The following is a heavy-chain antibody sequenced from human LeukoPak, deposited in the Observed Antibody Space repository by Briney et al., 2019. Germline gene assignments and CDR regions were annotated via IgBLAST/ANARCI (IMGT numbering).Heavy chain of an antibody. CDR1: EFTFSNYW. J-gene: IGHJ4*02. Sequence: GGSLRLSCAASEFTFSNYWIHWVRQAPGKGLVWVSRINSDGSGTNYADSVKGRFTISRDNSNNTLYLQMKSLRAEDTAVYYCARGVGSGNSDRYFDYWGQGTLVTVSS. V-gene: IGHV3-74*01. D-gene: IGHD3-10*01. CDR2: INSDGSGT. CDR3: ARGVGSGNSDRYFDY.